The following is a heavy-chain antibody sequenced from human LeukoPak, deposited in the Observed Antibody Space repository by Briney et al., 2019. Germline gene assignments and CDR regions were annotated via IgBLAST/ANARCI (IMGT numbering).Heavy chain of an antibody. CDR2: ISAYNGNT. J-gene: IGHJ6*02. Sequence: GASVKVSCKASGYTFISYGISWVRQAPGQGLEWMGWISAYNGNTNYAQKLQGRVTMTTGTPTSTVYMELRSLRSDDTAVYYCARGDGARLPQYQYGMDVWGQGTTVTVSS. V-gene: IGHV1-18*01. CDR1: GYTFISYG. D-gene: IGHD2-2*01. CDR3: ARGDGARLPQYQYGMDV.